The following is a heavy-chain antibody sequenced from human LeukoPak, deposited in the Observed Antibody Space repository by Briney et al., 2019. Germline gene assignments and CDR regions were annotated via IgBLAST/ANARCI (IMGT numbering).Heavy chain of an antibody. J-gene: IGHJ6*02. D-gene: IGHD3-10*01. Sequence: SETLSLTCAVYGGSFSGYYWSWIRQPPGKGLEWIGEINHSGSTNYNPSLKSRVTISVDTSKNQFSLKLSSVTAADTAVYYCARVRGWGFGEFFPYYYYYGMDVWGQGTTVTVPS. V-gene: IGHV4-34*01. CDR2: INHSGST. CDR3: ARVRGWGFGEFFPYYYYYGMDV. CDR1: GGSFSGYY.